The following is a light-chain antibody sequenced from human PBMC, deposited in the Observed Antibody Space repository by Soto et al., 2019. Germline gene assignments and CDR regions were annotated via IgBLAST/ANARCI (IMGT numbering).Light chain of an antibody. Sequence: QSVLTQPASVSGSPGQSVTISCTGTSSDIGAYKYVSWYQHHPGKSPRLMIYGVSNRPSGVSNRFSASKSGNTASLTISGLQAEDEADYYCCSYRSTSTLVFGGGTKVTVL. J-gene: IGLJ2*01. V-gene: IGLV2-14*01. CDR3: CSYRSTSTLV. CDR2: GVS. CDR1: SSDIGAYKY.